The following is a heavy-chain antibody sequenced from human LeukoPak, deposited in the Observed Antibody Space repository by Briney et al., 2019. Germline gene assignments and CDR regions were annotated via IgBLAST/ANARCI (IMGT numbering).Heavy chain of an antibody. J-gene: IGHJ4*02. CDR2: ISFDGSNK. V-gene: IGHV3-30*18. Sequence: GGSLRPSCAAPGFPFSRFGMHGAGQPPGKGLDWVAVISFDGSNKSYADSVKARLTISRDNSKNTRYLKINSCRSKDTALYYCAKEGPKPLEIQNFDCGGQGTLVTVS. CDR1: GFPFSRFG. D-gene: IGHD6-6*01. CDR3: AKEGPKPLEIQNFDC.